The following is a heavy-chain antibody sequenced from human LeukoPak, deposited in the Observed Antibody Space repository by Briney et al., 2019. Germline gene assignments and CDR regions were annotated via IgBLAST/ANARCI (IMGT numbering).Heavy chain of an antibody. J-gene: IGHJ4*02. V-gene: IGHV1-69*13. CDR3: AREYGYSYDGSGSYYFDY. CDR2: IIPIFGTT. CDR1: GYTFTSYG. Sequence: GASVKVSCKASGYTFTSYGISWVRQAPGQGLEWMGGIIPIFGTTNYAQKFQGRVTITADESTSTAYMELSSLRSEDTAVYYCAREYGYSYDGSGSYYFDYWGQGTLVTVSS. D-gene: IGHD3-22*01.